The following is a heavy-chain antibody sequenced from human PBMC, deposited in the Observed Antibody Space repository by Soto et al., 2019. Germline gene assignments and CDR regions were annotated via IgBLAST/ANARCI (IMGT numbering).Heavy chain of an antibody. CDR1: GFTFSNFD. CDR2: IGAARDP. CDR3: ARAYTGRLPRRADYYYAMDV. Sequence: EVQLVESGGGLVQPGESLRLSCATSGFTFSNFDMHWVRQVPGKGLEWVSAIGAARDPYYLGSVKGRFTISRENAKTSVYLQMNDLRAGDSAVYYCARAYTGRLPRRADYYYAMDVWGQGTTVTVSS. J-gene: IGHJ6*02. V-gene: IGHV3-13*05. D-gene: IGHD2-2*02.